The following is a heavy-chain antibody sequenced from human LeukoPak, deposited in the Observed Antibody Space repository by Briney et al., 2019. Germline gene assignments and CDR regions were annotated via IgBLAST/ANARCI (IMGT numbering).Heavy chain of an antibody. CDR3: AKTGYSTEFDY. CDR2: ISWNSGSI. D-gene: IGHD6-13*01. Sequence: GGSPRLSCAASGFTFDDYAMHWVRQAPGKGLEWVSGISWNSGSIGYADSVKGRFTISRDNAKNSLYLQMNSLRAEDTALYYCAKTGYSTEFDYWGQGTLVTVSS. CDR1: GFTFDDYA. V-gene: IGHV3-9*01. J-gene: IGHJ4*02.